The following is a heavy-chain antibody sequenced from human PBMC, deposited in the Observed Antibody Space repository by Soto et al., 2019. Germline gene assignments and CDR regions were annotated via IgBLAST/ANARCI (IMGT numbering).Heavy chain of an antibody. CDR3: ARDYFLGVNDYMYV. J-gene: IGHJ6*03. D-gene: IGHD3-16*01. CDR2: ISSSSGTI. V-gene: IGHV3-48*01. CDR1: GFTFSSYR. Sequence: EVQLVESGGGLVQPGGSLRLSCSASGFTFSSYRMKWVRQAPGKGMEWVSYISSSSGTIYYADSVKGRFTISRDNAKNSRYLQLNSRRAEATAVSYCARDYFLGVNDYMYVWGKGTTVTVSS.